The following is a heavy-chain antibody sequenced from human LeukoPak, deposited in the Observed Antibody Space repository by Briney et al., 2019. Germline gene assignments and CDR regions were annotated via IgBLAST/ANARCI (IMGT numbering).Heavy chain of an antibody. V-gene: IGHV3-23*01. CDR1: GFTFSSYA. Sequence: GGSLRLSCSASGFTFSSYAMHWVRQAPGKGLEWVSAISGSGGSTYYADSVKGRFTISRDNSKNTLYLQMNSLRAEDTAVYYCAKDRKNTMIVVGFDYWGQGTLVTVSS. CDR3: AKDRKNTMIVVGFDY. D-gene: IGHD3-22*01. CDR2: ISGSGGST. J-gene: IGHJ4*02.